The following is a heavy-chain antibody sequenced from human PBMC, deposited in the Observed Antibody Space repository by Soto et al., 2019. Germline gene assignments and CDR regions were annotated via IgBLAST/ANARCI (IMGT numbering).Heavy chain of an antibody. CDR2: IIPIFGTA. D-gene: IGHD6-6*01. Sequence: QVQLVQSGAEVKKPGSSVKVSCKASGGTFSSYAISWVRQAPGQGLEWMGGIIPIFGTANYAQKFQGRVTITADKSTSTAYMELSSLRSEDTAVYYCARDRWYSSSSNYYYYGMDVWGQGTTVTVS. CDR1: GGTFSSYA. CDR3: ARDRWYSSSSNYYYYGMDV. V-gene: IGHV1-69*06. J-gene: IGHJ6*02.